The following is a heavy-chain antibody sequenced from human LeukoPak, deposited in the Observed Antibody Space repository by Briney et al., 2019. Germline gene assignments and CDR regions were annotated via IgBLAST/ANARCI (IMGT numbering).Heavy chain of an antibody. V-gene: IGHV4-4*02. Sequence: KPSGTLSLTCAVSGDSISNSNWWTWIRQPPGKGLEWIGEVYPTGSTNYSPSLKGRVTISVDKSKNQFSLTLTSVTAADTAVYYCARGPGYYGSGIEKGGFDYWGQGTLVTVSS. D-gene: IGHD3-10*01. CDR2: VYPTGST. CDR3: ARGPGYYGSGIEKGGFDY. CDR1: GDSISNSNW. J-gene: IGHJ4*02.